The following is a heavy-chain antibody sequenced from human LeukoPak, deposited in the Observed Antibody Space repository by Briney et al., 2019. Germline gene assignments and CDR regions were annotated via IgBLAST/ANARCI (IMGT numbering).Heavy chain of an antibody. Sequence: GGSLRLSCAASGFTFSSYSMNWVRQAPGKGLVWLSRINTDGSNTKYADSVKGRFTISRDNAENTVYLQVNSLRVEDTALYYCAKSCTSTTCQIEDWGQGTLVTVSS. J-gene: IGHJ4*02. CDR3: AKSCTSTTCQIED. V-gene: IGHV3-74*03. D-gene: IGHD2-2*01. CDR2: INTDGSNT. CDR1: GFTFSSYS.